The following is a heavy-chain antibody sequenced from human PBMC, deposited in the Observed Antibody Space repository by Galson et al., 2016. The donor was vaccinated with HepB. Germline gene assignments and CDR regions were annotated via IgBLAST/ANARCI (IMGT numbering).Heavy chain of an antibody. CDR2: IKSKIDGGTG. CDR1: GFTFSNAW. J-gene: IGHJ6*02. D-gene: IGHD3-10*01. CDR3: TTCYYGSGTYLPYYWFGMDV. Sequence: SLRLSCAASGFTFSNAWMIWVRQAPGKGLEWVASIKSKIDGGTGDYAAPVKGRFTISRDDSKNTVYLQMNSRKTEDTAVYYCTTCYYGSGTYLPYYWFGMDVWGQGTTVTVSS. V-gene: IGHV3-15*07.